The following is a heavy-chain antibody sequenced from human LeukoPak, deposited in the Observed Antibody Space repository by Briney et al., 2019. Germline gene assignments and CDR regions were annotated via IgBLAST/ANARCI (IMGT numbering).Heavy chain of an antibody. Sequence: SETLSLTCTVSGGSISSSSYYWGWIRQPPGKGLEWIGSIYYSGSTYYNPSLKSRVTISVDTSKNQFSLKLSSVTAADTAVYYCARQEFWSGCSNWFDPWGQGTLVTVSS. CDR1: GGSISSSSYY. D-gene: IGHD3-3*01. J-gene: IGHJ5*02. CDR2: IYYSGST. V-gene: IGHV4-39*01. CDR3: ARQEFWSGCSNWFDP.